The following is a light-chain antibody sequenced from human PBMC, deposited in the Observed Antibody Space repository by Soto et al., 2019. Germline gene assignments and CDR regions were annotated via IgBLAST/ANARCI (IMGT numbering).Light chain of an antibody. CDR3: QQYNNWPRT. Sequence: EIVMTQSPATLSVSPGERATLSCRASQSVSSNLAWYQQKPGQAPRLLIYGASTRATGIPARFSGSGSGTDFTLTISSLQSEDFAVYYCQQYNNWPRTFGQGNKVEIK. CDR2: GAS. CDR1: QSVSSN. V-gene: IGKV3-15*01. J-gene: IGKJ1*01.